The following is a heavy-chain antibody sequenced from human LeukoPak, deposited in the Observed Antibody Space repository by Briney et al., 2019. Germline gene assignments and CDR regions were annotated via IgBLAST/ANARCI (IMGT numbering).Heavy chain of an antibody. V-gene: IGHV3-21*01. D-gene: IGHD1-26*01. CDR2: ISSSSSFI. CDR1: GFTFSSYS. Sequence: GGSLRLSCATSGFTFSSYSMNWVRQAPGKGLEWVSSISSSSSFIYYADSVKGRFTISRDNARNSLYLQMNSLRAEDTAVYYCARDLVGATTTWGQGTLVTVSS. J-gene: IGHJ4*02. CDR3: ARDLVGATTT.